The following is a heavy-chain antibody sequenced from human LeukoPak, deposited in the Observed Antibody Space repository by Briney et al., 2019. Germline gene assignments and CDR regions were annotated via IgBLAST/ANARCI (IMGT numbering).Heavy chain of an antibody. Sequence: SEALSLTCAVYGGSFSGYYWSWIRQPPGKGLEWSGEINDGGSTNYNPSLKSRGTISVDTSKNQFSLQLSSVTAADTAVYYCARLEQYQLLTKIYYYYYMDVWGKGTTVTVSS. J-gene: IGHJ6*03. CDR2: INDGGST. CDR3: ARLEQYQLLTKIYYYYYMDV. CDR1: GGSFSGYY. D-gene: IGHD2-2*01. V-gene: IGHV4-34*01.